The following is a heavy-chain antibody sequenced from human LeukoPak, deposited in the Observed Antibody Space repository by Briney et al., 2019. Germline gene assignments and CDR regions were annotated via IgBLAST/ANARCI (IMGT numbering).Heavy chain of an antibody. Sequence: SETLSLTCTVSGYSISSGCYWGWIRQPPGKGLEWIGSIYHSGSTYYNPSLKSRVTISVDTSKNQFSLMLTSVTAADTAVYYCARGGNSYPGYFDPWGQGTLVTVSS. CDR2: IYHSGST. V-gene: IGHV4-38-2*02. CDR3: ARGGNSYPGYFDP. J-gene: IGHJ5*02. D-gene: IGHD5-18*01. CDR1: GYSISSGCY.